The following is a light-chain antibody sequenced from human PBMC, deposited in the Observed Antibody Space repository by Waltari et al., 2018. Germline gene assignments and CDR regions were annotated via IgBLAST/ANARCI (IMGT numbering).Light chain of an antibody. CDR1: QSVSSN. J-gene: IGKJ1*01. CDR2: GAS. CDR3: QQYNNWPRT. V-gene: IGKV3-15*01. Sequence: ETVMTQSPATLSVSPGERATLSCRASQSVSSNLAWYQQKPGQAPRLLIYGASTRATGIPARFSGSGSGTEFTLTISSLQSEDFADYYCQQYNNWPRTFGQGTKVEIK.